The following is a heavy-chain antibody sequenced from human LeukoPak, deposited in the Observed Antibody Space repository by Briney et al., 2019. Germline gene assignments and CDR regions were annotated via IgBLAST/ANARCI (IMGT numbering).Heavy chain of an antibody. CDR3: ARVLLWFGESMGNWFDP. J-gene: IGHJ5*02. CDR2: IYTSGST. CDR1: GGSISSYY. Sequence: SETLSLTCTVSGGSISSYYWSWIRQPAGKGLEWIGRIYTSGSTNYNPSLKSRVTMSVDTSKNQFSLKLSSVTAADTAVYYCARVLLWFGESMGNWFDPWGQGTLVTVSS. D-gene: IGHD3-10*01. V-gene: IGHV4-4*07.